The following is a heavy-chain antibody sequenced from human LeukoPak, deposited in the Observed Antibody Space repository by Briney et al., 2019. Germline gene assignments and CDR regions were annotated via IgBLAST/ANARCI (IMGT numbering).Heavy chain of an antibody. CDR3: ARDSGYIVVVPAAGLPDY. J-gene: IGHJ4*02. CDR1: GFTFSSYA. V-gene: IGHV3-30-3*01. Sequence: GRSLRLPCAASGFTFSSYAMHWVRQAPGKGLEWVAVISYDGSNKYYADSVKGRFTISRDNSNNTLYLQMNSLRAEDTAVYYCARDSGYIVVVPAAGLPDYWGQGTLVTVSS. D-gene: IGHD2-2*01. CDR2: ISYDGSNK.